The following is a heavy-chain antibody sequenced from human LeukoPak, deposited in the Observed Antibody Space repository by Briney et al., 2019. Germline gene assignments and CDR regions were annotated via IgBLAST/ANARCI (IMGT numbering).Heavy chain of an antibody. CDR3: ARSLLSAGSGSYGFDP. D-gene: IGHD3-10*01. J-gene: IGHJ5*02. Sequence: SETLSLTCSVSGGSISSGDYYWSWIRQPPGKGLEWIGHIYYSGSTHHNPSLKSRVTISVDTSKNQFSLKLSSVTATDTAVYYCARSLLSAGSGSYGFDPWGQGTMVTVSS. V-gene: IGHV4-30-4*01. CDR2: IYYSGST. CDR1: GGSISSGDYY.